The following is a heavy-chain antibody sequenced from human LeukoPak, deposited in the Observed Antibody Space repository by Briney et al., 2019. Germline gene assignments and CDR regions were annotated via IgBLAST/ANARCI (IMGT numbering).Heavy chain of an antibody. D-gene: IGHD3-3*01. CDR3: TRDGTYDFWSGYPDY. CDR1: GFTFGDYA. Sequence: GGPLRLSCTASGFTFGDYAMSWFRQAPGKGLQWVGFVRGKAYGGTTEYAASVEGRFTISRDDSKSIAYLQMNSLKTEDTAVYYCTRDGTYDFWSGYPDYWGRGTLVTVSS. V-gene: IGHV3-49*03. J-gene: IGHJ4*02. CDR2: VRGKAYGGTT.